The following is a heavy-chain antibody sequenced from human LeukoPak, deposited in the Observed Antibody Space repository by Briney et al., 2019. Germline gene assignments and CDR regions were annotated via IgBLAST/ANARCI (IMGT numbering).Heavy chain of an antibody. CDR2: ISYDGSNK. Sequence: GGSLRLSCAASGFTFSSYGMHWVRQAPGKGLEWVAVISYDGSNKYYADSVKGRFTISRDNSKNTLYLQMNSLRAEDTAVYYCAKSGVAYYDFWSGYSPHYFDYWGQGTLVTVSS. V-gene: IGHV3-30*18. CDR3: AKSGVAYYDFWSGYSPHYFDY. J-gene: IGHJ4*02. D-gene: IGHD3-3*01. CDR1: GFTFSSYG.